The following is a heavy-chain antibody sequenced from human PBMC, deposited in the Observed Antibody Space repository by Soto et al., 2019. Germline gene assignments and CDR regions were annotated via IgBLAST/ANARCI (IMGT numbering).Heavy chain of an antibody. CDR2: VNPVDNSR. CDR1: GYTFTSHF. CDR3: TRGGTVAPEYDH. Sequence: QVQLVQSGAEVKKPGASVKLSCKASGYTFTSHFIHCVRQAPGQGLEWMGIVNPVDNSRRYEQKFQSRVAMHGDTSTSAVYMELNSLTSEDTAVYYCTRGGTVAPEYDHWGQGTLVTVSS. J-gene: IGHJ5*02. D-gene: IGHD3-16*01. V-gene: IGHV1-46*03.